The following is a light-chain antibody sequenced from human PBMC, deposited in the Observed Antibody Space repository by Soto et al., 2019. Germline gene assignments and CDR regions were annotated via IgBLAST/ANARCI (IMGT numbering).Light chain of an antibody. CDR1: QRLLHSNGNTF. V-gene: IGKV2-28*01. Sequence: EIVMTQSPPSLTVTPGEPASISCRSSQRLLHSNGNTFLDWYLQKPGPSPQLLIYLGSNRASGVPDRVSGSEAGNDFTLKISRVEAEDVGVYYCMQALQTPYTFGQGTKLEIK. J-gene: IGKJ2*01. CDR2: LGS. CDR3: MQALQTPYT.